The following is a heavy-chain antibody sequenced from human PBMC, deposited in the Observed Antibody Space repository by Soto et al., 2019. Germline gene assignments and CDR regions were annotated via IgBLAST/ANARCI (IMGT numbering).Heavy chain of an antibody. J-gene: IGHJ4*02. Sequence: QVQLQESGPGLVKPSETLSLTCTVSGGSISSYYWSWIRQPPGKGLEWIGYIYYSGSTNYNPSLKIRVTISVYTSKNQFSLKLNSMTAADTAVYYCARHNYGSGSTYFDYWGQGTLVTVSS. D-gene: IGHD3-10*01. CDR2: IYYSGST. CDR3: ARHNYGSGSTYFDY. V-gene: IGHV4-59*08. CDR1: GGSISSYY.